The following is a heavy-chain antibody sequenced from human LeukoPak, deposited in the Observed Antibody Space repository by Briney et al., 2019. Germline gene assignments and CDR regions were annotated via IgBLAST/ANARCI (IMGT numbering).Heavy chain of an antibody. J-gene: IGHJ5*02. CDR3: ARERENWFDP. V-gene: IGHV1-2*04. CDR2: INPNSGGT. Sequence: GASVKVSCKASGYTFTGYYMHWVRQAPGQGREGMGWINPNSGGTNYAQKFQGWVTMTRVTSISTAYMELSRLRSDDTDVYYCARERENWFDPWGQGTLVTVSS. CDR1: GYTFTGYY. D-gene: IGHD2/OR15-2a*01.